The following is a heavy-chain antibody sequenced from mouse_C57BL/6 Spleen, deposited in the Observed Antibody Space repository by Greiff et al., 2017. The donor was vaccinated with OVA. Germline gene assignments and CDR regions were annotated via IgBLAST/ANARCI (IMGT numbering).Heavy chain of an antibody. CDR3: AKPYYYGSSPYWYFDV. CDR2: IYPRDGST. V-gene: IGHV1-78*01. D-gene: IGHD1-1*01. J-gene: IGHJ1*03. Sequence: VQLQQSDAELVKPGASVKISCKVSGYTFTDHTIHWMKQRPEQGLEWIGYIYPRDGSTKYNEKFKGKATLTADKSSSTAYMQLNSLTSEASAVYFCAKPYYYGSSPYWYFDVWGTGTTVTVSS. CDR1: GYTFTDHT.